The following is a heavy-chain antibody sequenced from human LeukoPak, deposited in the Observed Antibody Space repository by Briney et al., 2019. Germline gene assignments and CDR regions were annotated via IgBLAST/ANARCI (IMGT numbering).Heavy chain of an antibody. CDR1: GFTFSSYD. V-gene: IGHV3-30*02. CDR3: AKDRVIVGATLPDY. J-gene: IGHJ4*02. Sequence: PGGSLRLSCAASGFTFSSYDMHWVRQAPGKGLEWVAFIRYDGSNKYYADSVKGRFTISRDNSKNTLYLQMNSLRAEDTAVYYCAKDRVIVGATLPDYWGQGTLVSVSS. D-gene: IGHD1-26*01. CDR2: IRYDGSNK.